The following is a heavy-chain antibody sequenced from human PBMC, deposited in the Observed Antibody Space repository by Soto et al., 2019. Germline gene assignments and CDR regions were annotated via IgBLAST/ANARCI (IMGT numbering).Heavy chain of an antibody. V-gene: IGHV5-51*01. CDR1: GYSFTSYW. Sequence: LGESLKISCKGSGYSFTSYWIGWVRQMPGKGLEWMGIIYPGDSDTRCSPSFQGQVTISADKSISTAYLQWSSLKASDTAMYYCARQVDTMVRGVIQTNWFDPWGQGTLVTVSS. J-gene: IGHJ5*02. CDR3: ARQVDTMVRGVIQTNWFDP. CDR2: IYPGDSDT. D-gene: IGHD3-10*01.